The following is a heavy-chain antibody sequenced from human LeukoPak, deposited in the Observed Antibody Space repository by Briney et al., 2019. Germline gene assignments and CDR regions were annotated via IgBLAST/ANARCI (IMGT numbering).Heavy chain of an antibody. V-gene: IGHV4-4*07. CDR3: AREPPVYYYMDV. CDR1: GGSISSYY. J-gene: IGHJ6*03. Sequence: SETLSLTCTVSGGSISSYYWSWIRQPAGKGLEWIGRIYTSGSTNYNPSLKSRVTKSVDTSKNQFSLKLSSVTAADTAVYYCAREPPVYYYMDVWDKGTTVTVSS. CDR2: IYTSGST.